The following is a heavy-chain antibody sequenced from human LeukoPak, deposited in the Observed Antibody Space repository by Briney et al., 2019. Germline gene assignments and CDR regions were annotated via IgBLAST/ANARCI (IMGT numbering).Heavy chain of an antibody. CDR1: VFTFYDYG. V-gene: IGHV3-20*04. CDR3: ARGGWLSARPFDY. CDR2: INWNGDRT. J-gene: IGHJ4*02. D-gene: IGHD3-16*02. Sequence: GGSLRLSCAASVFTFYDYGMRGAPHSPGEGVEWVSGINWNGDRTGYADSVKGLFTISRDNAKNYLYLKMNSLRDEDTALYYCARGGWLSARPFDYWGQGTLVTVSS.